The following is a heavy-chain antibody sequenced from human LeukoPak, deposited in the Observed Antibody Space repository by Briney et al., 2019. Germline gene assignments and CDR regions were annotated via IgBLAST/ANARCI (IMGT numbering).Heavy chain of an antibody. CDR1: GYTFTSYA. D-gene: IGHD3-10*01. CDR2: INAGNGNT. V-gene: IGHV1-3*01. J-gene: IGHJ4*02. Sequence: GGSLRLSCAASGYTFTSYAMHWVRQAPGQRLEWMGWINAGNGNTKYSQKFQGRVTITRDTSASTAYMELSSLRSEDTAVYYCARDSYYGSGNDYWGQGTLVTVSS. CDR3: ARDSYYGSGNDY.